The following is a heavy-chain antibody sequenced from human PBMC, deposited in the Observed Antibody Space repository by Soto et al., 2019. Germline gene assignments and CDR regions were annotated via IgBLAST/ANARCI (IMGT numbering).Heavy chain of an antibody. CDR2: IPYDGRNR. D-gene: IGHD6-19*01. CDR3: ARDERPYVAVAGTLDY. Sequence: PGGSLRLSCAASGFNFRTYALHWVRQPPGKGLEWVAVIPYDGRNRWYADSVKGRFTISRDNSKNTLFLEMDSLRLDDTAVYYCARDERPYVAVAGTLDYWGQGTLVTVSS. CDR1: GFNFRTYA. V-gene: IGHV3-30*04. J-gene: IGHJ4*02.